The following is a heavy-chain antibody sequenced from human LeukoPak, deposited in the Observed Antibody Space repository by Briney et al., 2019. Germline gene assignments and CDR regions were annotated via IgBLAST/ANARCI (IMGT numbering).Heavy chain of an antibody. J-gene: IGHJ3*02. CDR3: AKDKDMALDI. CDR1: GFTFSSYS. V-gene: IGHV3-21*01. Sequence: GGSLRLSCAASGFTFSSYSMNWVRQAPGKGLEWVSSISSSSSYIYYADSVKGRLTISRDNAKNSLYLQMNSLRAEDTAVYYCAKDKDMALDIWGQGTMVTVSS. CDR2: ISSSSSYI. D-gene: IGHD2-15*01.